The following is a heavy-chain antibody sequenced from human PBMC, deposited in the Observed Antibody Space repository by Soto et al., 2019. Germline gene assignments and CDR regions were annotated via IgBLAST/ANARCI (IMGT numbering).Heavy chain of an antibody. CDR1: GGSISSYY. CDR3: ARQTLEGYWFDP. CDR2: IYYSGST. D-gene: IGHD1-1*01. Sequence: SETLSLTCTVSGGSISSYYWSWIRQPPGKGLEWIGYIYYSGSTNYNPSLKSRVTISVDTSKNQFSLKLSSVTAADTAVYYCARQTLEGYWFDPWGQGTLVTVSS. J-gene: IGHJ5*02. V-gene: IGHV4-59*01.